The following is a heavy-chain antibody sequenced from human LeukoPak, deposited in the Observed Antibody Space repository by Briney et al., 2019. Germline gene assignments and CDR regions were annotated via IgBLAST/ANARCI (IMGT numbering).Heavy chain of an antibody. J-gene: IGHJ6*03. CDR3: ARANIFILGNYYYYYMDV. V-gene: IGHV3-30*03. CDR1: GFTFSSYW. CDR2: ISYDGSNK. D-gene: IGHD3-9*01. Sequence: PGGSLRLSCAASGFTFSSYWMNWVRQAPGKGLEWVAVISYDGSNKYYADSVKGRFTISRDNSKNTLYLQMNSLRAEDTAVYYCARANIFILGNYYYYYMDVWGKGTTVTVSS.